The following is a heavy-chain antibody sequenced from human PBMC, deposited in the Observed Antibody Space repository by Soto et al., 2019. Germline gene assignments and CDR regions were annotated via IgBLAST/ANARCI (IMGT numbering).Heavy chain of an antibody. CDR3: ARHSLALRKNNWFDP. V-gene: IGHV4-39*01. D-gene: IGHD3-3*02. CDR1: GDSIISSDFY. J-gene: IGHJ5*02. CDR2: IFYLGSS. Sequence: SETLSLTCTVSGDSIISSDFYWGWVRQPPGKGLEWIGSIFYLGSSYYNPSLKGRVTMSVDTSKNQFSLRPRSVTAADTALYFCARHSLALRKNNWFDPWGQGIMVTVSS.